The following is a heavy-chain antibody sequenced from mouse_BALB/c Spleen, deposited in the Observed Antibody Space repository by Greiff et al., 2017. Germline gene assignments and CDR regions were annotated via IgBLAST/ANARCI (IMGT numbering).Heavy chain of an antibody. D-gene: IGHD2-12*01. CDR2: INPSTGYT. CDR3: ARRGGRRDAMDY. Sequence: VQLQQSGAELAKPGASVKMSCKASGYTFTSYWMHWVKQRPGQGLEWIGYINPSTGYTEYNQKFKDKATLTADKSSSTAYMQLSSLTSEDSAVYYCARRGGRRDAMDYWGQGTSVTVSS. V-gene: IGHV1-7*01. J-gene: IGHJ4*01. CDR1: GYTFTSYW.